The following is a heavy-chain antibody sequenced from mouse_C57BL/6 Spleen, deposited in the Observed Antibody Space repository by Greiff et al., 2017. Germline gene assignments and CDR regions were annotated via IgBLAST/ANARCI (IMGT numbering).Heavy chain of an antibody. Sequence: EVKVEESGGGLVKPGGSLKISCAASGFTFTDYGMHWVRQAPGKGLEWVAYISSGSSTIYYADTVKGRFTISRDNAKNTRLLKRTSLRSEDTAMYYCARNWNYFDYWGQGTTLTVSS. CDR3: ARNWNYFDY. D-gene: IGHD4-1*01. CDR2: ISSGSSTI. J-gene: IGHJ2*01. CDR1: GFTFTDYG. V-gene: IGHV5-17*01.